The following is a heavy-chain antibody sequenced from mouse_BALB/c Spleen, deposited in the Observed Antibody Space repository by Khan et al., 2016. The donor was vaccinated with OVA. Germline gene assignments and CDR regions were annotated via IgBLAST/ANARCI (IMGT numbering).Heavy chain of an antibody. V-gene: IGHV1-4*01. CDR1: GYTFTSYT. J-gene: IGHJ3*01. CDR2: INPSNGYP. D-gene: IGHD2-5*01. Sequence: QVQLQQSGAELARPGASVKMSCKASGYTFTSYTIHWIKLRPGQGLEWIGYINPSNGYPNYNQVFKDKAKLTADKSSTTAYMQLNSLTSDESAVYNCGGDGAYYRNYCWCAYWGQGTLGTVSA. CDR3: GGDGAYYRNYCWCAY.